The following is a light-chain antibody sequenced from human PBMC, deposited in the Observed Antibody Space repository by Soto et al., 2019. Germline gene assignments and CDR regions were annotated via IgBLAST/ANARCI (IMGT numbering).Light chain of an antibody. Sequence: TQSPSTLSLSPGERATLSCRASQSVSNYLAWYQQKPGQAPRLLIYDASNRATGIPARFSGSGSGTDFTLTISSLEPEDSAVYYCQHRGNWPFGQGTRLEIK. CDR2: DAS. CDR3: QHRGNWP. V-gene: IGKV3-11*01. J-gene: IGKJ5*01. CDR1: QSVSNY.